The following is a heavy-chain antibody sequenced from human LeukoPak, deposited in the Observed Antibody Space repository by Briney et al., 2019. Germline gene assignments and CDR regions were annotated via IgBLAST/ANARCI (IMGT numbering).Heavy chain of an antibody. J-gene: IGHJ4*02. Sequence: GGSLRLSCSASAFTFTNYAMNWVRQAPGKGLEWVSYISSSSNTIYYADSVKGRFTISRDNAKNSLYLQMNSLRAEDTAVYYCAREDGSSYFFDYWGQGILVTVAS. CDR2: ISSSSNTI. V-gene: IGHV3-48*01. D-gene: IGHD6-6*01. CDR1: AFTFTNYA. CDR3: AREDGSSYFFDY.